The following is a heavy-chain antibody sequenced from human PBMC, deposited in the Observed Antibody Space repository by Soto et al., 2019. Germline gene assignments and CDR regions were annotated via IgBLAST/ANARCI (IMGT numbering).Heavy chain of an antibody. J-gene: IGHJ4*02. CDR1: GFSISSAYY. D-gene: IGHD3-22*01. Sequence: SETLSLTCTVSGFSISSAYYWGWIRQAPGKGLEWIGSIYHTANTYYNPSLRSRVFISVDSSKNQFSLRLSSVTAADTAVYYCVDDTSGYYYGVFESWGQGTLVTVS. CDR3: VDDTSGYYYGVFES. V-gene: IGHV4-38-2*02. CDR2: IYHTANT.